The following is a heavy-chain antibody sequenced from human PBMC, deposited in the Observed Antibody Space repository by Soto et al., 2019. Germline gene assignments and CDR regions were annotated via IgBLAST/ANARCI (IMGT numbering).Heavy chain of an antibody. Sequence: PSQTQSRTCAICGDSVSSNSAAWNWIRQSPSRGLEWLGRTYYRSKWYNDYAVSVKSRITINPDTSKNQFSLQLNSVTPEDTAVYYCARVPISYYDFWSGYFDGTRYYYGMDVWGQGTTVTVSS. CDR1: GDSVSSNSAA. D-gene: IGHD3-3*01. CDR2: TYYRSKWYN. CDR3: ARVPISYYDFWSGYFDGTRYYYGMDV. V-gene: IGHV6-1*01. J-gene: IGHJ6*02.